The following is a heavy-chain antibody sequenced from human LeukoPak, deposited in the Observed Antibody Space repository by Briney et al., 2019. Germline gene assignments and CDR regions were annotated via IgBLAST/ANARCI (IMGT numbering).Heavy chain of an antibody. CDR1: GFTFSSYG. D-gene: IGHD4-17*01. CDR3: ARADYGRTS. Sequence: PGRSLRLSCAASGFTFSSYGMHCVRQAPGKGLEWVAVIWYDGSNKYYADSVKGRFTISRDDSKNTLYLEMNSLRAEDTAVYYCARADYGRTSWGQGTLVTVSS. CDR2: IWYDGSNK. J-gene: IGHJ4*02. V-gene: IGHV3-33*01.